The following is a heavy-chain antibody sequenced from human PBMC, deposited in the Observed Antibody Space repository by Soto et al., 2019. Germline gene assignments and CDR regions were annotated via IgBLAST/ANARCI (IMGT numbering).Heavy chain of an antibody. D-gene: IGHD3-10*01. J-gene: IGHJ4*02. V-gene: IGHV3-11*05. Sequence: GGSLRLSCAASGFTFSDYYMSWIRQAPGKGLEWVSYISSSSSYTNNADSVKGRFTISRDNAKNSLYLQMNSLRAEDTAVYYCARGPPHDDGFGESQQNVNDYWGQGTLVTVSS. CDR2: ISSSSSYT. CDR3: ARGPPHDDGFGESQQNVNDY. CDR1: GFTFSDYY.